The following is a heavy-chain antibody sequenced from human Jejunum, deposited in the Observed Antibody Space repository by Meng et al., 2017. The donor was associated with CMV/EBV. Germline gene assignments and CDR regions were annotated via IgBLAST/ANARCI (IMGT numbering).Heavy chain of an antibody. CDR2: ISAYSGAK. CDR1: GFTFTDYY. J-gene: IGHJ5*02. Sequence: QVQLVQSGAEVKKPGASVKVSCKTSGFTFTDYYMHWVRQAPGQGLEWMGRISAYSGAKNYAQKFQGRVTITRDTSTSTAYLELCRLTSDETAVYLCARYGDRIRLWGPSWGQGTLVTVSS. V-gene: IGHV1-2*06. CDR3: ARYGDRIRLWGPS. D-gene: IGHD7-27*01.